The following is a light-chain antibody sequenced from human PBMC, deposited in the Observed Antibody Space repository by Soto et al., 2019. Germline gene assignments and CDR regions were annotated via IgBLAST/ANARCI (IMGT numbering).Light chain of an antibody. Sequence: DLQMTQSPSSLSASVGDRVTITCRASQSISSYLNWYQQKPGKAPKLLIYAASSLQSGVPSRFSGSGSVTDFTLTISSLQPEDFATYYCQQSYSTPTTFGQGTKVEIK. CDR2: AAS. J-gene: IGKJ1*01. V-gene: IGKV1-39*01. CDR1: QSISSY. CDR3: QQSYSTPTT.